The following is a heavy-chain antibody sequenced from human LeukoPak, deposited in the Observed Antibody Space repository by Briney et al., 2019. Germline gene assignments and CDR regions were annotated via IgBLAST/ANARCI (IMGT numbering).Heavy chain of an antibody. CDR1: GGSISSYY. V-gene: IGHV4-59*01. CDR3: ASVRRQLRGNWFDP. J-gene: IGHJ5*02. Sequence: KPSETLSLTCTVSGGSISSYYWSWIRQPPGKGLEWIGYIYYSGSTNYNPSLKSRVTISVDTSKNQFSLKLSSVTDADTAVYYCASVRRQLRGNWFDPWGQGTLVTVSS. D-gene: IGHD3-10*02. CDR2: IYYSGST.